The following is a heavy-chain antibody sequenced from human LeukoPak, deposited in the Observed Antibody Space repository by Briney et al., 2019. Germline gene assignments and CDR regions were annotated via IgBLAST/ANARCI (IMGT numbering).Heavy chain of an antibody. V-gene: IGHV4-30-4*08. D-gene: IGHD6-19*01. CDR3: ARAALIAVAGRGFDY. CDR2: IYYSGST. Sequence: LRLSCAASGFTFSSYAMSWIRQPPGKGLEWIGYIYYSGSTYYNPSLKSRVTISVDTSKNQFSLKLSSVTAADTAVYYCARAALIAVAGRGFDYWGQGTLVTVSS. CDR1: GFTFSSYA. J-gene: IGHJ4*02.